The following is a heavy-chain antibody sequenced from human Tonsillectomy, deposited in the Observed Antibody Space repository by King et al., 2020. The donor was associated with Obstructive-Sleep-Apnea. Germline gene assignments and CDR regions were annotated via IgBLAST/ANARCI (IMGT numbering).Heavy chain of an antibody. Sequence: VQLVESGGGVVQPGSSLRLSCAASGFTFSTYAMHWVRQAPGRGLEWVGVISYDGSNENYADSVKGRFTISRDDSKNTLYLQMNSLRGEDTALYYCAREKGSGWYRTADYWGQGTLVTVSS. J-gene: IGHJ4*02. CDR3: AREKGSGWYRTADY. CDR2: ISYDGSNE. CDR1: GFTFSTYA. V-gene: IGHV3-30*04. D-gene: IGHD6-19*01.